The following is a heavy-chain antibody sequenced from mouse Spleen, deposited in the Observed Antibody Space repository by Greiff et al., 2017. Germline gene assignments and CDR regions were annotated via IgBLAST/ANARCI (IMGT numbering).Heavy chain of an antibody. CDR3: AKVYDYDSFYAMDY. Sequence: EVHLVESEGGLVQPGSSMKLSCTASGFTFSDYYMAWVRQVPEKGLEWVANINYDGSSTYYLDSLKSRFIISRDNAKNILYLQMSSLKSEDTATYYCAKVYDYDSFYAMDYWGQGTSVTVSS. J-gene: IGHJ4*01. V-gene: IGHV5-16*01. CDR2: INYDGSST. CDR1: GFTFSDYY. D-gene: IGHD2-4*01.